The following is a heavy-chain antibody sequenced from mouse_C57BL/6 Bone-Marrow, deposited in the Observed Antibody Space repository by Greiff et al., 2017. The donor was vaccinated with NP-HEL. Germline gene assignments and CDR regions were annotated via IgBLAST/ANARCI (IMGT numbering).Heavy chain of an antibody. V-gene: IGHV6-6*01. CDR2: IRNKANNHAT. Sequence: EVMLVESGGGLVQPGGSMKLSCAASGSTFSNAWMDWVRQSPERGLEWVAEIRNKANNHATYDSESVKGRFTISRDDSKSSVYLQMNSLRAEDTGIYYCTRKIYYDYEIAYWGQGTLVTVSA. CDR3: TRKIYYDYEIAY. D-gene: IGHD2-4*01. J-gene: IGHJ3*01. CDR1: GSTFSNAW.